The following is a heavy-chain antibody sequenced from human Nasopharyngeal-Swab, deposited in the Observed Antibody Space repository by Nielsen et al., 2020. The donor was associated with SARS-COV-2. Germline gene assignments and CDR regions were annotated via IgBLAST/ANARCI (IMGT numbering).Heavy chain of an antibody. V-gene: IGHV3-30*03. Sequence: GESLKISCAASGFTFSSYGMHWVRQAPGKGPEWVALISYDGSNKYYADSVKGRFTIFRDNSKNTLYLQMNSLRAEDTAVYYCARDPGGFMDVWGKGTTVTVSS. J-gene: IGHJ6*04. CDR1: GFTFSSYG. CDR3: ARDPGGFMDV. CDR2: ISYDGSNK.